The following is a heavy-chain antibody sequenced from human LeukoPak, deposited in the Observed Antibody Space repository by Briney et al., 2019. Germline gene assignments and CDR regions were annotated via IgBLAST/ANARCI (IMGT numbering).Heavy chain of an antibody. CDR1: GFTFSDYY. Sequence: GGSLRLSCAASGFTFSDYYMSWIRQAPGKGLEWVGFIRSKAYGGTTEYAASVKGRFTISRDDSKSIAYLQMNSLKTEDTAVYYCTRELLYCGGDCYYDYWGQGTLVTVSS. V-gene: IGHV3-49*03. CDR3: TRELLYCGGDCYYDY. CDR2: IRSKAYGGTT. D-gene: IGHD2-21*02. J-gene: IGHJ4*02.